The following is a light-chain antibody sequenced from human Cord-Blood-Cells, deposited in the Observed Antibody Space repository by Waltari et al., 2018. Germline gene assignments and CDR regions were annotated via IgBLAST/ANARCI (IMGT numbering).Light chain of an antibody. J-gene: IGKJ1*01. CDR1: QSVSSN. CDR3: QQYKNWPPWT. V-gene: IGKV3-15*01. Sequence: EIVMTQSPAPLSVSPGERATLSCRASQSVSSNLAWYQQKPGQAPRLLIYGASTRATGIPASFSGIGSGTECTLTISSLQSEDFAVYYCQQYKNWPPWTFGQGTKVEIK. CDR2: GAS.